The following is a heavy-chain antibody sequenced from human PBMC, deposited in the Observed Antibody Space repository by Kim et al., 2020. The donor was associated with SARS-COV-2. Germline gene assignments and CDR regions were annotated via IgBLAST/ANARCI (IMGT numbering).Heavy chain of an antibody. J-gene: IGHJ5*02. CDR3: ARDGGYCTNGVCHNWFDP. D-gene: IGHD2-8*01. Sequence: KGRFTISRDNSKNTLYLQMNSLRAEDTAVYYCARDGGYCTNGVCHNWFDPWGQGTLVTVSS. V-gene: IGHV3-30*07.